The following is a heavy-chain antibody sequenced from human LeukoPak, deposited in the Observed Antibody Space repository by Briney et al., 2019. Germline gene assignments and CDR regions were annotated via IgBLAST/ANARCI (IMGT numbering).Heavy chain of an antibody. CDR3: ARDSWGRDGYNSYYFDY. Sequence: GGSLRLSCAASRFTFSSYGMHWVRQAPGKGLEWVAVIWYDGSNKYYADSVKGRFTISRDNSKNTLYLQMNSLRAEDTAVYYCARDSWGRDGYNSYYFDYWGQGTLVTVSS. CDR1: RFTFSSYG. J-gene: IGHJ4*02. CDR2: IWYDGSNK. D-gene: IGHD5-24*01. V-gene: IGHV3-33*01.